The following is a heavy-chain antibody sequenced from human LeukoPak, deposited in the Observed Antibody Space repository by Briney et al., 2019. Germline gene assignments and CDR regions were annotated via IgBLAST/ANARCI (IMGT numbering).Heavy chain of an antibody. D-gene: IGHD5-12*01. J-gene: IGHJ5*02. Sequence: SETLSLTCAVYGGSFSGYYWSWIRQPPGKGLEWIGSIYYSGSTYYNPSLKSRVTISVDTSKNQFSLKLSSVTAADTAVYYCAREESGYDPWSRDDNWFDPWGQGTLVTVSS. V-gene: IGHV4-34*01. CDR2: IYYSGST. CDR3: AREESGYDPWSRDDNWFDP. CDR1: GGSFSGYY.